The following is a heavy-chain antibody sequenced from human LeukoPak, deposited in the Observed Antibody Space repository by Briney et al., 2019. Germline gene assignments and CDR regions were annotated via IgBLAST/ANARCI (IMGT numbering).Heavy chain of an antibody. CDR1: GYSLSSGYY. Sequence: SETLSLPCAVSGYSLSSGYYWGWIRQPPGKGLEWIGSIYHSGSTYYNPSLKSRVTISVDTSKNQFSLKLSSVTAADTAVYYCAREARYSYGPFFDYWGQGTLVTVSS. CDR3: AREARYSYGPFFDY. CDR2: IYHSGST. J-gene: IGHJ4*02. V-gene: IGHV4-38-2*01. D-gene: IGHD5-18*01.